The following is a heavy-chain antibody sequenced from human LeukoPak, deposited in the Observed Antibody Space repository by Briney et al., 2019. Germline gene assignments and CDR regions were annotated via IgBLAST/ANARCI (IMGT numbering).Heavy chain of an antibody. CDR2: ISAYNGNT. CDR3: ARDGYEWDNYYGMDV. Sequence: ASVKVSCKASGYTFTSYGISWVRQAPGQGLEWMGWISAYNGNTNYAQKLQGRVTMTTDTSTSTAYMELWSLRSDDTAVYYCARDGYEWDNYYGMDVWGQGTTVTVSS. V-gene: IGHV1-18*01. J-gene: IGHJ6*02. D-gene: IGHD2-2*03. CDR1: GYTFTSYG.